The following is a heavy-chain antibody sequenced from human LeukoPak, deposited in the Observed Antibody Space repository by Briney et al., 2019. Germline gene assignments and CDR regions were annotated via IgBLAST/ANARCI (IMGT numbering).Heavy chain of an antibody. CDR2: INPNSGGT. CDR3: ARGPGKVLLWFGEQSPHFDY. J-gene: IGHJ4*02. CDR1: GYTFTGYY. V-gene: IGHV1-2*02. Sequence: ASVKVSCKASGYTFTGYYMHWVRQAPGQGLEWMGWINPNSGGTNYAQKFQGGVTMTRDTSISTAYMELSRLRSDDTAVYYCARGPGKVLLWFGEQSPHFDYWGQGTLVTVSS. D-gene: IGHD3-10*01.